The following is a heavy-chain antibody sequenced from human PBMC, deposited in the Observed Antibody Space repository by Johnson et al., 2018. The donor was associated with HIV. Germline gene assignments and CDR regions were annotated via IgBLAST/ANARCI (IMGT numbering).Heavy chain of an antibody. CDR1: GFTFSSYG. D-gene: IGHD1-26*01. J-gene: IGHJ3*02. V-gene: IGHV3-30*02. CDR3: AEAELRKAGHAFDI. Sequence: QVQLVESGGGVVQPGGSLRLSCAASGFTFSSYGMHWVRQAPGKGLEWVAFIRYDGSNKYYVDSVKGRFTISRDNSKNTLYLQMNSLRAEDTAVYYCAEAELRKAGHAFDIWGQGTMVTVSS. CDR2: IRYDGSNK.